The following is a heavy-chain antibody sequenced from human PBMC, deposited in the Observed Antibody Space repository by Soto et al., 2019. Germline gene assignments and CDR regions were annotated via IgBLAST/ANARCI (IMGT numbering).Heavy chain of an antibody. J-gene: IGHJ5*02. D-gene: IGHD3-3*02. CDR3: ARHSLALRKNNWFDP. V-gene: IGHV4-39*01. CDR1: GDSIISSDFY. Sequence: PSETLSLTCTVSGDSIISSDFYWGWVRQPPGKGLEWIGSIFYLGSSYYNPSLKSRVTMSVDTSKNQLSLRLRSVTAADTALYFCARHSLALRKNNWFDPWGQGIMVTSPQ. CDR2: IFYLGSS.